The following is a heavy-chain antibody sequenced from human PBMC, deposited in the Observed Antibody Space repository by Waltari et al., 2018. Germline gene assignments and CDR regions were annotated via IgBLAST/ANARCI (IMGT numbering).Heavy chain of an antibody. CDR2: MNPNSGRI. Sequence: QVQLVQSGAEVKKPGASVKVSCKASGYPFTSYDINWVRQATGQGLQWMAFMNPNSGRIVYAQNFQGRVTMTWNTSIGTAYMELNSLRSDDTAVYYCGRGSRIGGLDVWGQGTTVTVSS. D-gene: IGHD3-10*01. CDR1: GYPFTSYD. V-gene: IGHV1-8*01. CDR3: GRGSRIGGLDV. J-gene: IGHJ6*02.